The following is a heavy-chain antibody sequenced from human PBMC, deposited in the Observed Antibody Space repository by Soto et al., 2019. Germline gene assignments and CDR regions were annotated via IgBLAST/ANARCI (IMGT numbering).Heavy chain of an antibody. J-gene: IGHJ4*02. CDR2: ISGSGGST. D-gene: IGHD2-2*01. V-gene: IGHV3-23*01. CDR3: AKIPPDIVVVPAAVNFDY. Sequence: EVQLLESGGGLVQPGGSLRLSCAASGFTFSSYAMSWVRQAPGKGLEWVSAISGSGGSTYYADSVKGRFTISRDNSKNTLYLQMNSLRAEDTAVYYCAKIPPDIVVVPAAVNFDYWGQGTLVTVSS. CDR1: GFTFSSYA.